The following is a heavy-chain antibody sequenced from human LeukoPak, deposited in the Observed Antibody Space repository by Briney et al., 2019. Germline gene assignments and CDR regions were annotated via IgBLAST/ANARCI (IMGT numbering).Heavy chain of an antibody. CDR1: GGSISSYY. J-gene: IGHJ6*02. CDR2: IYTSGST. Sequence: PSETLSLTCTVSGGSISSYYWSWIRQPAGKGLEWIGRIYTSGSTNYNPSLKSRVTMSVDTSKNQFSLKLSSVTAADTAVYYCARLSKDYGDYYYYYYYGMDVWGQGTTVTVSS. V-gene: IGHV4-4*07. CDR3: ARLSKDYGDYYYYYYYGMDV. D-gene: IGHD4-17*01.